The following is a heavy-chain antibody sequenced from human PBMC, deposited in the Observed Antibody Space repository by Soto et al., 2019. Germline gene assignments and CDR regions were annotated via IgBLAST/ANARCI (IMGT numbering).Heavy chain of an antibody. CDR2: IWNDGSNK. CDR3: ASGLGGYSCGWVPYYYYGMDV. Sequence: GGSLRLSCAASGFTFSSYGMHWVRQAPGKGLEWVAVIWNDGSNKYYADSVKGRFTISRDNAKNTLYLQMNSLRAEDTAVYYCASGLGGYSCGWVPYYYYGMDVWGQGTTVTVSS. V-gene: IGHV3-33*01. D-gene: IGHD6-19*01. CDR1: GFTFSSYG. J-gene: IGHJ6*02.